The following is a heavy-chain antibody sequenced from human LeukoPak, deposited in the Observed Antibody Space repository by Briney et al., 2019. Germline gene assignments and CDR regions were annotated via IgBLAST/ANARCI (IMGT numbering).Heavy chain of an antibody. CDR1: GYTFTSYG. CDR2: ISAYNGNT. V-gene: IGHV1-18*01. Sequence: ASVKVSCKASGYTFTSYGISWVRQAPGQGLEWMGWISAYNGNTNYAQKLQGRVTMTTDTSTSTAYMELRSLRSDDTAVYYCARDVLKSSGYYPHAQNWFDPRGQGTLVTVSS. CDR3: ARDVLKSSGYYPHAQNWFDP. D-gene: IGHD3-3*01. J-gene: IGHJ5*02.